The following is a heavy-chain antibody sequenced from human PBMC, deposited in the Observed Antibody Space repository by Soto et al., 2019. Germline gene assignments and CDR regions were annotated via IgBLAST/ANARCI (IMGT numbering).Heavy chain of an antibody. D-gene: IGHD3-16*01. CDR3: ARRSLGRGGLDS. Sequence: QVQLVQSGAEVRKPGASVKVSCKVSGYTFTNYDINWVRQATGQGLEWMGWMNPNSGNTGYSLRFQDRVTMTKDMSRDTAYMELNGLRSEDTAVYYCARRSLGRGGLDSWGQGTLVTVSS. J-gene: IGHJ4*02. CDR1: GYTFTNYD. CDR2: MNPNSGNT. V-gene: IGHV1-8*01.